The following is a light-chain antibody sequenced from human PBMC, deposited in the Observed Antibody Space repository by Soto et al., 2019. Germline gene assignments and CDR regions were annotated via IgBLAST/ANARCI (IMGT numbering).Light chain of an antibody. CDR3: CSYAGSNNFYV. CDR1: SSDVGSYNI. CDR2: EGS. J-gene: IGLJ1*01. Sequence: QSALTHPRSVSGSPGQSITISCAGTSSDVGSYNIVSWYQHHPGKAPKLMICEGSKRPSGVSNRFSGSKSGDTASLTISGLQAEDEADYYCCSYAGSNNFYVFGTGTKLTVL. V-gene: IGLV2-23*03.